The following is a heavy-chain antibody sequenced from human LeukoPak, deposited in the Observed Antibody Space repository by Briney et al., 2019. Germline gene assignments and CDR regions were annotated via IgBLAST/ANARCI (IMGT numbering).Heavy chain of an antibody. CDR3: ARDRGSSWYVDY. CDR1: GYTFTAYY. V-gene: IGHV1-2*02. J-gene: IGHJ4*02. CDR2: INPSSGGI. D-gene: IGHD6-13*01. Sequence: ASVKVSCKASGYTFTAYYMHWVRQAPGQGLEWMGWINPSSGGIEYAQKFQGRVTMTGDTSISTAYMELSRLRSDDTAVYYCARDRGSSWYVDYWGQGTLVTVSS.